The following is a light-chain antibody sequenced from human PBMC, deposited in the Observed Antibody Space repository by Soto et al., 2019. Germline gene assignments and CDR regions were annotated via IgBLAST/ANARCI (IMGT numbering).Light chain of an antibody. J-gene: IGKJ1*01. Sequence: DIQMTESPSPLSASVADRVTITCRASQTISSWLAWYQQTQGKAPKLLIYKASTLKSGVPSRFRGMGSGTEFTLPISRLQTDDFETYYCQHYNSYSEAFGQGTKVDIK. CDR1: QTISSW. CDR2: KAS. V-gene: IGKV1-5*03. CDR3: QHYNSYSEA.